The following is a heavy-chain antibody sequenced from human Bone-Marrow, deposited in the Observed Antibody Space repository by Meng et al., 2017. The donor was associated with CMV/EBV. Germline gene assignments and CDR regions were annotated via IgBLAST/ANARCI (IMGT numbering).Heavy chain of an antibody. CDR1: GGSISSSSYY. J-gene: IGHJ4*02. Sequence: QLQLQESGPGLVKPSETLSPPCTVSGGSISSSSYYWGWIRQPPGNGLEWIGSIYYSGSTYYNPSLKSRVTISVDTSKNQFSLKLSSVTAADTAVYYCARVTIFGVVGSDYWGQGTLVTVSS. D-gene: IGHD3-3*01. CDR2: IYYSGST. CDR3: ARVTIFGVVGSDY. V-gene: IGHV4-39*07.